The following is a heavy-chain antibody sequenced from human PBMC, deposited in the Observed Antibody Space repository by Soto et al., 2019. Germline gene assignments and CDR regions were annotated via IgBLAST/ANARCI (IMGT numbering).Heavy chain of an antibody. Sequence: PGTLGLTCTFSGGYISIYYWSWIRQPPGKGLEWIGYIYYSGSTNYNPSLKSRVTISVDTSKNQFSLKLSSVTAADTAVYYCARAAYCTNGVCYNWFDPWGQGTMVTVSS. V-gene: IGHV4-59*01. CDR1: GGYISIYY. CDR3: ARAAYCTNGVCYNWFDP. D-gene: IGHD2-8*01. CDR2: IYYSGST. J-gene: IGHJ5*02.